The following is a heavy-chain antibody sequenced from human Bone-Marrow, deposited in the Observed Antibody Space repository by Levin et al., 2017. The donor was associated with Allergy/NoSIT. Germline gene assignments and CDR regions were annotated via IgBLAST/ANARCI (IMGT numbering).Heavy chain of an antibody. J-gene: IGHJ4*02. CDR2: INNGGETT. Sequence: LSLTCAASGFPFSDYAMSWVRQAPGEGLEWVATINNGGETTYYADSVKGRFTISRDNSKITLFVQMTSLRAEDTAVYYCARSPMVRGATYYFDFWGQGTLVTVSS. D-gene: IGHD3-10*01. CDR1: GFPFSDYA. CDR3: ARSPMVRGATYYFDF. V-gene: IGHV3-23*01.